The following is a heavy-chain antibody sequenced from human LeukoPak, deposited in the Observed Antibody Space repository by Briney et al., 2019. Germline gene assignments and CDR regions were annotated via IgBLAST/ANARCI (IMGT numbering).Heavy chain of an antibody. CDR3: ARDISSGWYPPGYYYYGMDV. Sequence: ASVKVSCKASGYTFTSYGISWVRQAPGQGLEWMGWISAYNGNTNYAQKLQGRVTMTTDTSTSTAYMELRSLRSDDTAVYYCARDISSGWYPPGYYYYGMDVWGQGTTVTVSS. CDR1: GYTFTSYG. J-gene: IGHJ6*02. CDR2: ISAYNGNT. V-gene: IGHV1-18*01. D-gene: IGHD6-19*01.